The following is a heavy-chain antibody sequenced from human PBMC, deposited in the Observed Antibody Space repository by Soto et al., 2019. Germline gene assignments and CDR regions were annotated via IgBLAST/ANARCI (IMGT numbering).Heavy chain of an antibody. V-gene: IGHV3-11*01. CDR1: GYTFRDYY. CDR3: AKGDSSGWSHYYFDY. D-gene: IGHD6-19*01. J-gene: IGHJ4*02. CDR2: IDTSGTKI. Sequence: GGSLSLSCAASGYTFRDYYMSWIRQAPGKGLEWISYIDTSGTKIYYADSVKGRFTISRDNSKNTLYLQMNSLRAEDTAVYYCAKGDSSGWSHYYFDYWGQGTLVTVSS.